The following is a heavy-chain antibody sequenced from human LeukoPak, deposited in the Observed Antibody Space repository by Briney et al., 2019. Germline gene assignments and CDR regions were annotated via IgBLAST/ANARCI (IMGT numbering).Heavy chain of an antibody. D-gene: IGHD2-2*02. CDR3: ARQGAHCSSTSCYTELAY. J-gene: IGHJ4*02. CDR1: GFTFSGYS. CDR2: ISSTMSYI. Sequence: VGSLRLSCAASGFTFSGYSMDCVRQAPGGGLEWGSGISSTMSYIYYTASVKGRFTLSRDNAKNSLYLQLNRLRAEDTAVYYCARQGAHCSSTSCYTELAYWGPGTLVTVSS. V-gene: IGHV3-21*01.